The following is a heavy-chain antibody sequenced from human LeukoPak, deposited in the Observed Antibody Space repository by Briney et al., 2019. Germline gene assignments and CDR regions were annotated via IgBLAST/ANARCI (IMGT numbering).Heavy chain of an antibody. CDR2: IYYTGTT. Sequence: PSETLSLTCTVYNGSISSFYWTWIRQPPGKGLEWIGYIYYTGTTDYNPSLKSRVTISVDTSKNQFSLKLSSVTAADTAVYYCARGYGRYFDYWGQGTLVTVSS. V-gene: IGHV4-59*01. J-gene: IGHJ4*02. CDR3: ARGYGRYFDY. CDR1: NGSISSFY. D-gene: IGHD5-18*01.